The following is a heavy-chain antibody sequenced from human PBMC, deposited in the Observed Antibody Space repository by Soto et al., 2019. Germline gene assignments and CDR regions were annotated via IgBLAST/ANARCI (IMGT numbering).Heavy chain of an antibody. J-gene: IGHJ6*02. D-gene: IGHD2-2*01. CDR2: INPGGGRT. CDR1: GYIFSSHC. Sequence: GASVKVSCKASGYIFSSHCIYWVRQAPGQGLQWMGIINPGGGRTAYAQKFQGRVTLTRDMSTSTVYMELTSPTYDDTAVYYCARDVSGPGATYLMDVWGQGTTVTAS. CDR3: ARDVSGPGATYLMDV. V-gene: IGHV1-46*01.